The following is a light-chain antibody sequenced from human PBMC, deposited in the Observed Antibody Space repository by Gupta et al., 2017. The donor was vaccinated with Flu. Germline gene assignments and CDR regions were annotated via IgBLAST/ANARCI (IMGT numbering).Light chain of an antibody. V-gene: IGLV2-8*01. CDR3: CSFAGRNNFV. CDR2: EVT. Sequence: HSALTHPPSASGSRGQSVTIPCTRTNSDIGAYNYVSWYQQHPGKAPKLLISEVTKRPSGIPDRFSGSKSGNTASLTVSGLQPEDEADYYCCSFAGRNNFVFGTGTTVTVL. CDR1: NSDIGAYNY. J-gene: IGLJ1*01.